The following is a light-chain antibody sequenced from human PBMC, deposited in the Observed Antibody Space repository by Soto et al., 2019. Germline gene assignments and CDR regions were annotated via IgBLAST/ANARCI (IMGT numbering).Light chain of an antibody. CDR1: SNDLGTYNL. CDR2: ETK. CDR3: CTNASSQILYV. V-gene: IGLV2-23*01. Sequence: QSALTQPASVSGSPGQSITISCAGTSNDLGTYNLVSWYQQHPGTAPKLLIYETKKRPSGVSSRFSGSKSGNTASLTISGLQTDDEADYFCCTNASSQILYVLGTGTKVTVL. J-gene: IGLJ1*01.